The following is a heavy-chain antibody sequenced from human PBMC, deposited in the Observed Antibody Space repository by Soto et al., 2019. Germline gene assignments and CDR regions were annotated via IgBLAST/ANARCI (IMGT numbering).Heavy chain of an antibody. D-gene: IGHD1-26*01. CDR3: ARDLWHSGSYEFDY. CDR1: GDTFACYG. CDR2: ISAYNGNT. V-gene: IGHV1-18*01. J-gene: IGHJ4*01. Sequence: GASGKDGCKGSGDTFACYGISWVPQAPGQGLEWMGWISAYNGNTNYAQKLQGRVTMTTDTSTSTAYMELRSLRSDDTAVYYCARDLWHSGSYEFDYWG.